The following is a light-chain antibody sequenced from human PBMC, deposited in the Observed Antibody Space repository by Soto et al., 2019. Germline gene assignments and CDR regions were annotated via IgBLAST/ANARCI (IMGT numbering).Light chain of an antibody. CDR1: SSDVGGYNY. CDR2: DVS. V-gene: IGLV2-14*01. Sequence: QSVLTQPASLSGCPGQSITISCTGTSSDVGGYNYVSWYQQHPGKAPKFMIYDVSNRPSGVSNRFSGSKSGNTASLTISGLQAEDEADYYCCSYTTSNTRQIVFGTGTKVTV. CDR3: CSYTTSNTRQIV. J-gene: IGLJ1*01.